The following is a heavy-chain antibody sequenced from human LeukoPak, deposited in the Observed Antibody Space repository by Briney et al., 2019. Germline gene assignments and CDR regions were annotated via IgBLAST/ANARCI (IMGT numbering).Heavy chain of an antibody. J-gene: IGHJ4*02. CDR2: INHSGST. Sequence: ASETLSLTCAVYGGSFSGYYWSWIRQPPGKGLEWIGEINHSGSTNYNPSLKSRVTISVDTSKNQFSLKLSSVTAADTAVYYCARDGAVAGAAYYFDYWGQGTLVTVSS. D-gene: IGHD6-19*01. CDR1: GGSFSGYY. V-gene: IGHV4-34*01. CDR3: ARDGAVAGAAYYFDY.